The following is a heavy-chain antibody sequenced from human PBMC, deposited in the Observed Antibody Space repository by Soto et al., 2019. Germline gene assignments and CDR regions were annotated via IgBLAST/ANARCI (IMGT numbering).Heavy chain of an antibody. Sequence: SETLYLTCAVYGGSFSGYYWSWIRQPPGKGLEWIGEIIHSGSTNYNPSLKSRFTISVDTSKNQFSLKLTSVTAADTAVYYCASLPPYYYDSSARDAFDIWGQGTMVTVSS. D-gene: IGHD3-22*01. CDR1: GGSFSGYY. CDR3: ASLPPYYYDSSARDAFDI. V-gene: IGHV4-34*12. J-gene: IGHJ3*02. CDR2: IIHSGST.